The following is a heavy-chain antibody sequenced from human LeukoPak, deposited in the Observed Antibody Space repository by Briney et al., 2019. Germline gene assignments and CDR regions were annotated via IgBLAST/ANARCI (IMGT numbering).Heavy chain of an antibody. CDR3: ARSSTRSGVDFDY. J-gene: IGHJ4*02. CDR2: IYHSGST. Sequence: PSGTLSLTSAVSGGSISSNNWWSWVRQPPGKGLEWIGEIYHSGSTNYNPSLKSRVTISVDKSKNQLSLKVSSVTAADTAVYYCARSSTRSGVDFDYWGQGTLVTVSS. V-gene: IGHV4-4*02. D-gene: IGHD3-10*01. CDR1: GGSISSNNW.